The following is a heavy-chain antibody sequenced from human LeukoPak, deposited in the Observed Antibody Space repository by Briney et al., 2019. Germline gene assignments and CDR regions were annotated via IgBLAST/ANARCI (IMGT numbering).Heavy chain of an antibody. D-gene: IGHD2-15*01. CDR3: ARFNWDILHYYYGMDV. J-gene: IGHJ6*02. CDR2: IIPIFGTA. Sequence: SVKVSCKASGGTFSSYAISWVRQAPGQGLEWMGGIIPIFGTANYAQKFQGRVTMTRNTSISTACMELSSLRSEDTAVYYCARFNWDILHYYYGMDVWGQGTTVTVSS. V-gene: IGHV1-69*05. CDR1: GGTFSSYA.